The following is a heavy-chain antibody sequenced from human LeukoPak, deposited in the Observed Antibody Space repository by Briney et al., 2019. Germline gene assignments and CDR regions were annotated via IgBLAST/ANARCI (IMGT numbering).Heavy chain of an antibody. J-gene: IGHJ4*02. D-gene: IGHD3-16*02. CDR3: ARQTPDYDYVWGSYRNPFDY. Sequence: SETLSLTCTVSGGSVSSGSYYWSWIRQPPGKGLEWIGYIYYSGSTNYNPSLKSRVTISVDTSKNQFSLKLSSVTAADTAVYYCARQTPDYDYVWGSYRNPFDYWGQGTLVTVSS. V-gene: IGHV4-61*01. CDR2: IYYSGST. CDR1: GGSVSSGSYY.